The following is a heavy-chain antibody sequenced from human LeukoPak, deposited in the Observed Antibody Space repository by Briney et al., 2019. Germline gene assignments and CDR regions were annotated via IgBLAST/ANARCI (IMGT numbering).Heavy chain of an antibody. CDR3: ARGYCSSTSCPSPSWYYGMDV. D-gene: IGHD2-2*01. V-gene: IGHV4-34*01. CDR1: GGSFSGYY. J-gene: IGHJ6*04. CDR2: INHSGST. Sequence: PSETLSLTCAVYGGSFSGYYWSWIRQPPGKGLEWIGEINHSGSTNYNPSLKSRVTISVDTSKNQFSLKLSSVTAADTAVYYCARGYCSSTSCPSPSWYYGMDVWGKGTTVTVSS.